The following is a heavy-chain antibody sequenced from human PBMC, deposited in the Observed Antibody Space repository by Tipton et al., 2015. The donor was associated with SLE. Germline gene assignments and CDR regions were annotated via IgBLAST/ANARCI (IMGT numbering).Heavy chain of an antibody. Sequence: QLVQSGAEVKPSQTLSLTCAISGDSVSNNSATWNWIRQSPSRGLEWLGRTYYRSKWYNDYAVSVKSRITINPDTSKNQFSLQLNSVTPEDTAVYYCARRFPGIAVAGTWDVFDIWGQGTMVTVSS. J-gene: IGHJ3*02. D-gene: IGHD6-19*01. CDR3: ARRFPGIAVAGTWDVFDI. CDR2: TYYRSKWYN. V-gene: IGHV6-1*01. CDR1: GDSVSNNSAT.